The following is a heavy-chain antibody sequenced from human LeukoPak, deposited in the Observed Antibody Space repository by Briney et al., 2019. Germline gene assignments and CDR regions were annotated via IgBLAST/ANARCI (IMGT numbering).Heavy chain of an antibody. Sequence: GGSLRLSCTASGFSFTDYAMNWLRRAPGKALQSLSAISGSGQSTYYADSVKGRFSVCRDNSNNTPFLQMNSLRVEDTALYYCVQRGYDYDSAGLFYAEYFHNWGQGTLVTVAS. CDR2: ISGSGQST. J-gene: IGHJ1*01. V-gene: IGHV3-23*01. CDR1: GFSFTDYA. CDR3: VQRGYDYDSAGLFYAEYFHN. D-gene: IGHD3-22*01.